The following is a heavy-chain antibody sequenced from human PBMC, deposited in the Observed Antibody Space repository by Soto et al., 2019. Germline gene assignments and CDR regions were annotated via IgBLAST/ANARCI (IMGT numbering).Heavy chain of an antibody. CDR1: GFTFSDFA. Sequence: GESLKISCTASGFTFSDFAMHWVRQAPGKGLEWVAVVSYDEPKKDYLDSVKGRFTISRDNSKNKLYLQMNSLRAEDSATYYCARDPPNCPGDSCYPSDWGQGTMVTVSS. J-gene: IGHJ3*01. CDR3: ARDPPNCPGDSCYPSD. V-gene: IGHV3-30*03. CDR2: VSYDEPKK. D-gene: IGHD2-15*01.